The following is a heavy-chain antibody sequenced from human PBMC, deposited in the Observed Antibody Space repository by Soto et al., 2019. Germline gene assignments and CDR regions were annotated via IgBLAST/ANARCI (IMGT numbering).Heavy chain of an antibody. CDR3: ARAHYYDSSGYYPNFDY. CDR1: GYTFTSYD. Sequence: QVQLVQSGAEVKKPGASVKVSCKASGYTFTSYDINWVRQATGQGLEWMGWMNPNSGNTGYARKFKGRVTMTRYTSLSTAYMELSSLRSEDTAVYYCARAHYYDSSGYYPNFDYWGQGTLVTVSS. D-gene: IGHD3-22*01. V-gene: IGHV1-8*01. J-gene: IGHJ4*02. CDR2: MNPNSGNT.